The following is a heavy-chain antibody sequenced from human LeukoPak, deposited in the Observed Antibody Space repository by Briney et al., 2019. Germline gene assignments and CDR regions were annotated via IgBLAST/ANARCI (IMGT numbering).Heavy chain of an antibody. CDR1: GGSMRSGPYS. Sequence: SETLSLTCAVSGGSMRSGPYSWSWIRQQAGKGLEWFGYISSIGSAHYNPSLKSRDNLSLDISQNHFSLRQTSVRAPDPAVYYCARAVTSGFFYYFYMDVWGKGTTVTVSS. CDR2: ISSIGSA. V-gene: IGHV4-30-4*07. CDR3: ARAVTSGFFYYFYMDV. J-gene: IGHJ6*03. D-gene: IGHD4-17*01.